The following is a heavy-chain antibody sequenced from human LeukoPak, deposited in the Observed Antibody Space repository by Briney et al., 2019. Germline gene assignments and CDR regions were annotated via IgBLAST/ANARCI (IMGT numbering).Heavy chain of an antibody. V-gene: IGHV3-7*04. Sequence: GGSLRLSCAASGFTFSVHWMTWVRQAPGKGLEWVANINHDGSEKNYVDSVKGRFTIARDNAKSSLFLLMNSLRDEDTARYYCARYRGLVNFGEFSDWGQGTLVTVSS. D-gene: IGHD3-10*01. CDR3: ARYRGLVNFGEFSD. CDR1: GFTFSVHW. CDR2: INHDGSEK. J-gene: IGHJ4*02.